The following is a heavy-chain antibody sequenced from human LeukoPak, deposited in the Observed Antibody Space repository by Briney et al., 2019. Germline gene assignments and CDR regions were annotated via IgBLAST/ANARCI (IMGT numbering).Heavy chain of an antibody. CDR1: GFTFSSYG. Sequence: QPGRSLRLSFAASGFTFSSYGMHWVRQAPGKGLEWVAVISYDGSNKYYADSVKGRFTISRDNSKNTLYLQMNSLRAEDTAVYYCAKDQTPDTMIVVLPDYWGQGTLVTVSS. D-gene: IGHD3-22*01. CDR2: ISYDGSNK. CDR3: AKDQTPDTMIVVLPDY. V-gene: IGHV3-30*18. J-gene: IGHJ4*02.